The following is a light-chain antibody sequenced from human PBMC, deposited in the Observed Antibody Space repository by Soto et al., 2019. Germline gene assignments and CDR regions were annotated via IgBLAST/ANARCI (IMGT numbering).Light chain of an antibody. CDR2: DTS. CDR3: LLSYGFAWV. V-gene: IGLV7-46*01. Sequence: QAVVTQEPSLTVSPGGTVTLTCGSSTGTVTSGHWPYWFQQKPGQAPRTLIYDTSIRQSWTPARFSGSLLGDKAALTLSGAQPEDEPDYYCLLSYGFAWVFGGGTKVTVL. CDR1: TGTVTSGHW. J-gene: IGLJ3*02.